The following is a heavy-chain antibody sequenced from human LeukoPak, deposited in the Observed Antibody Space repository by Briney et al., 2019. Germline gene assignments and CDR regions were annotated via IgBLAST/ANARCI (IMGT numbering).Heavy chain of an antibody. CDR3: ARDLHYYDSSGPSLPGY. D-gene: IGHD3-22*01. Sequence: PSETLSLTCAVYGGSFSGYYWSWIRQPPGKGLEWIGYIYYSGSTNYNPSLKSRVTISVDTSKNQFSLKLSSVTAADTAVYYCARDLHYYDSSGPSLPGYWGQGTLVTVSS. V-gene: IGHV4-59*01. CDR2: IYYSGST. J-gene: IGHJ4*02. CDR1: GGSFSGYY.